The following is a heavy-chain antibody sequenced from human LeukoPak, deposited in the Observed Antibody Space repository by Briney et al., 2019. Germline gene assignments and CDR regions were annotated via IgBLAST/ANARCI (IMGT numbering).Heavy chain of an antibody. CDR2: VSYDGTKI. CDR3: ARDRVQIWSYVGTFDS. CDR1: GFTFSSYT. D-gene: IGHD5-18*01. V-gene: IGHV3-30-3*01. J-gene: IGHJ4*02. Sequence: GGSLRLSCAASGFTFSSYTMHWVRQAPVKGLEWVALVSYDGTKINYADSVKGRFTMSRDISKDTLYLQMNSLKPEDTAVYYCARDRVQIWSYVGTFDSWGQGTLVTVSS.